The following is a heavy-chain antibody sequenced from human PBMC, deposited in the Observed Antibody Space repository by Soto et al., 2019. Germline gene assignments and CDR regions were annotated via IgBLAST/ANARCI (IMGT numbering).Heavy chain of an antibody. D-gene: IGHD3-10*01. J-gene: IGHJ4*02. CDR3: TREVQVHTPAFVY. CDR1: GGTFNTYA. CDR2: ISPMFGAA. Sequence: QVQLVQYGAEMKKPGSSVKVSCQSSGGTFNTYAMNWVRQAPGQGPERMGDISPMFGAANYAPKFQGRVTITADGSTGTSYMQLSSLTSEDTALYFCTREVQVHTPAFVYWGQGTLVTVSS. V-gene: IGHV1-69*19.